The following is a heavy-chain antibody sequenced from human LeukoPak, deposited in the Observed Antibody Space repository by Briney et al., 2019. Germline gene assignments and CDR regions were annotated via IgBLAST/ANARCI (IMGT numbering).Heavy chain of an antibody. J-gene: IGHJ4*02. CDR3: AKDRGIAARYDS. CDR2: VDPSGGST. CDR1: GHHFPSFY. V-gene: IGHV1-46*01. D-gene: IGHD6-6*01. Sequence: ASVKVSCKASGHHFPSFYIHWVRQAPGQGLEWMGMVDPSGGSTTYAQKFQGRVTMTRDMSTTTVYMELSSLRSEDTAVFFCAKDRGIAARYDSWGQGTLITVSS.